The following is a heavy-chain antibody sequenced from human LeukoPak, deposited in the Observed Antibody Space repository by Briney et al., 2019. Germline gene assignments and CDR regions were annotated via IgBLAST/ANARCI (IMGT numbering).Heavy chain of an antibody. D-gene: IGHD2-2*01. J-gene: IGHJ6*02. V-gene: IGHV1-2*02. Sequence: ASVKVSCKASGYTFTGYYMHWVRQAPGQGLEWMGWINPNSGGTNYAQKFQGSVTMTRDTSISTAYMELSRLRPDDTVVYYCARDHCSSANCYEYHYYGMDVWGQGTTVTVSS. CDR2: INPNSGGT. CDR1: GYTFTGYY. CDR3: ARDHCSSANCYEYHYYGMDV.